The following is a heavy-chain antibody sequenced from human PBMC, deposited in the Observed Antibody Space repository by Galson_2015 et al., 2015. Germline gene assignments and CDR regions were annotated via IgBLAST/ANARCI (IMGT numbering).Heavy chain of an antibody. V-gene: IGHV3-11*01. CDR1: GFTFSDYY. D-gene: IGHD1-20*01. CDR3: ARDFDNWNRSGFDP. J-gene: IGHJ5*02. CDR2: ISSSGSTI. Sequence: SLRLSCAASGFTFSDYYMSWLRQAPGKGLEWVSYISSSGSTIYYADSVKGRFTISRDSAKNSLYLQMNSVRAEDTAVYYCARDFDNWNRSGFDPWGQGTLVTVSS.